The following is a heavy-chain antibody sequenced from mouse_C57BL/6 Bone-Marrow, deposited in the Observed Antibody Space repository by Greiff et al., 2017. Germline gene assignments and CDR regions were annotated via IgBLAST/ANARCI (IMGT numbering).Heavy chain of an antibody. CDR2: INPNYGTT. CDR3: ARGYDYDYAMDY. Sequence: VQLQQSGPELVKPGASVKISCKASGYSFTDYNMHWVKQSNGKSLEWIGVINPNYGTTSYNQKFKGTATLTVDKSSSTAYMQLNSLTSEDSAVYYCARGYDYDYAMDYWGQGTSVTVSS. V-gene: IGHV1-39*01. D-gene: IGHD2-4*01. CDR1: GYSFTDYN. J-gene: IGHJ4*01.